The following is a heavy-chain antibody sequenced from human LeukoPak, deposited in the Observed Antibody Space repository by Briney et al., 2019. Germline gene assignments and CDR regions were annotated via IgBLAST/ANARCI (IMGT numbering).Heavy chain of an antibody. J-gene: IGHJ6*03. Sequence: SVKVSCKASGGTFSSYAISWVRQAPGQGLEWMGGIIPIFGTANYAQKFQGRVTITTDESTSTAYMELSSLRSEDTAVYYCASTHNYNYYYMDVWGKGTTVTVSS. CDR1: GGTFSSYA. CDR3: ASTHNYNYYYMDV. CDR2: IIPIFGTA. V-gene: IGHV1-69*05.